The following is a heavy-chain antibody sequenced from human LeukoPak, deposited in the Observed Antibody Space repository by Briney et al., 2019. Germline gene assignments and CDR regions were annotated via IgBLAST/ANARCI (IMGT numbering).Heavy chain of an antibody. J-gene: IGHJ6*03. Sequence: ASVKVSCKASGGTFISYAISWVRQAPGQGLEWMGGIIPIFGTANYAQKFHGGVTITTDESTSTAYMELSSMRSEDTAVYYCATTAAGTDYYYYMDVWGKGTTVTASS. CDR2: IIPIFGTA. CDR3: ATTAAGTDYYYYMDV. CDR1: GGTFISYA. V-gene: IGHV1-69*05. D-gene: IGHD6-13*01.